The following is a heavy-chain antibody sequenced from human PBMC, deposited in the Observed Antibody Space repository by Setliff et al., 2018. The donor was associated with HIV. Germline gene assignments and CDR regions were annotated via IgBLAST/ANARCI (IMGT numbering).Heavy chain of an antibody. V-gene: IGHV4-38-2*02. CDR3: ARFYGNYETDNWFDP. CDR2: IYHSGST. CDR1: RYSVNSEYY. D-gene: IGHD3-3*01. J-gene: IGHJ5*02. Sequence: PSETLSLTCTVSRYSVNSEYYWGWIRQPPGEGLETPGRGLEWIGHIYHSGSTYFNPSLKSRVTLSVDLSKNQFSLNLTSVSAADTAVYYCARFYGNYETDNWFDPWGHGILVTVSS.